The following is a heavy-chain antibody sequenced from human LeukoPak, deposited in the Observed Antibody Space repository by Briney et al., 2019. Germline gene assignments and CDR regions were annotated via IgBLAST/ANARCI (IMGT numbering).Heavy chain of an antibody. CDR3: ARQEIFGSGYDRYYFDY. D-gene: IGHD5-12*01. Sequence: NPSETLSLTCTVSVGSISSSSYYWRWIRKPPGKGLEWIGSIYYSGSTYYNPSLRSRVTISVDTSKNQFSLKLSSVTAADTVVYYCARQEIFGSGYDRYYFDYWGQGTLVTVSS. CDR1: VGSISSSSYY. J-gene: IGHJ4*02. CDR2: IYYSGST. V-gene: IGHV4-39*01.